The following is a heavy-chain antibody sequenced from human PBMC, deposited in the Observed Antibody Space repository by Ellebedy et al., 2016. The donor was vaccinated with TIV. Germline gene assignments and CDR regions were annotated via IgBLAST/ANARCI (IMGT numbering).Heavy chain of an antibody. CDR2: LSHDGSKE. CDR3: ATAPTAEKFFDY. J-gene: IGHJ4*02. D-gene: IGHD1-14*01. Sequence: GGSLRLXCAASGFTVGTYGRPWVRQAPGEGLAWVALLSHDGSKEYYGDSVKGRFTISRDNSTNSLYLQVNRLRTEDTAIYYCATAPTAEKFFDYWGQGTLVTVSS. V-gene: IGHV3-30*03. CDR1: GFTVGTYG.